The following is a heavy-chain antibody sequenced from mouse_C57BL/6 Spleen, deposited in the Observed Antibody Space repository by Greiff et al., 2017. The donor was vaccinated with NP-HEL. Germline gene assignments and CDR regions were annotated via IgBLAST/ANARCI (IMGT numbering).Heavy chain of an antibody. Sequence: VQLQQSGPGLVQPSQSLSITCTVSGFSLTSYGVHWVRQSPGKDLEWLGVIWSGGSTDYNAAFISRLSISKDNSKSQVFFKMNSLQADDTAIYYCARSITTVVAWYFDVWGTGTTVTVSS. V-gene: IGHV2-2*01. D-gene: IGHD1-1*01. CDR2: IWSGGST. CDR1: GFSLTSYG. J-gene: IGHJ1*03. CDR3: ARSITTVVAWYFDV.